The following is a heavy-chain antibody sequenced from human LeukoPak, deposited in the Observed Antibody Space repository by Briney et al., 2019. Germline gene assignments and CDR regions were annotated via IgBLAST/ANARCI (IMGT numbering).Heavy chain of an antibody. CDR3: AKPASGTTYYFEE. J-gene: IGHJ4*02. D-gene: IGHD1-1*01. CDR1: GFTFSSYP. Sequence: GGSLRLSCAASGFTFSSYPMSWVRQAPGKGLEWVSTISGGSTYYADSVKGRFTISRDNSKNTLYLQMSSLRAEDTAVYYCAKPASGTTYYFEEGGQGTLVTVSS. CDR2: ISGGST. V-gene: IGHV3-23*01.